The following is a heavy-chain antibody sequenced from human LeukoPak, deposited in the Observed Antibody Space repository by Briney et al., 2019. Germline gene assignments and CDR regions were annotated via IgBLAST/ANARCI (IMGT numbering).Heavy chain of an antibody. D-gene: IGHD3-22*01. CDR1: GFTFSSYA. CDR2: ISGSGGNT. J-gene: IGHJ1*01. CDR3: AKDDSSGYYSYFQH. V-gene: IGHV3-23*01. Sequence: PGGSLRLSCAASGFTFSSYAMSWVRQAPGKGLEWVPAISGSGGNTYYADSVKGRFTISRDNSKNTLYLQMNSLRAEDTAVYYCAKDDSSGYYSYFQHWGQGTLVTVSS.